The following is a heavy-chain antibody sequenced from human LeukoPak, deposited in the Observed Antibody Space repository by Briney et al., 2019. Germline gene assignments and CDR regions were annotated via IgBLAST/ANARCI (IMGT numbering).Heavy chain of an antibody. CDR2: IWYDGSYT. CDR1: GFTFSSYG. J-gene: IGHJ4*02. D-gene: IGHD1-26*01. CDR3: AKPTSGDGSFLIDY. V-gene: IGHV3-33*06. Sequence: GGSLRLSCAASGFTFSSYGMHWVRQAPGKGLEWVAVIWYDGSYTYYAESVKGRFTTSRDNSRNTLYLQMSSLRAEDTAVYYCAKPTSGDGSFLIDYWGQGTLVTVSS.